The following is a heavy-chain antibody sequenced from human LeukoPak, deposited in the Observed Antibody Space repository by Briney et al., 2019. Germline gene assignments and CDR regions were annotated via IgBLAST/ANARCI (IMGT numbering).Heavy chain of an antibody. CDR2: INTNTGNP. CDR3: ARDIGFAAAGTEVPDAFDI. CDR1: GYTFTSYA. Sequence: ASVKVSCKASGYTFTSYAMNWVRQAPGQGLEWMGWINTNTGNPTYAQGFTGRFVFSLDTSVSTAYLRISSLKAEDTAVYYCARDIGFAAAGTEVPDAFDIWGQGTMVTVSS. J-gene: IGHJ3*02. V-gene: IGHV7-4-1*02. D-gene: IGHD6-13*01.